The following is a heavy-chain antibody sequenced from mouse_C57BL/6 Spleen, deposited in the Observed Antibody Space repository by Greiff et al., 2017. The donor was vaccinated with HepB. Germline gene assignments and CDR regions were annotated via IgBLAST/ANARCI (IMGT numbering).Heavy chain of an antibody. CDR1: GFSLSTSNMG. D-gene: IGHD1-1*01. J-gene: IGHJ1*03. Sequence: QVQLQQSGPGILQPSQTLSLTCSFSGFSLSTSNMGIGWIRQPSGKGLEWLVHIWWNDDKYYNPSLKSRLTISKDTSNNQVFLKITSVDTADTATYYCAQIAMRYYYGSWGYFDVWGTGTTVTVSS. CDR2: IWWNDDK. V-gene: IGHV8-5*01. CDR3: AQIAMRYYYGSWGYFDV.